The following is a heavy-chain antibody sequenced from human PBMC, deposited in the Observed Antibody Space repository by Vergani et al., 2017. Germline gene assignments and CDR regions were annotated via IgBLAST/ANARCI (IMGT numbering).Heavy chain of an antibody. D-gene: IGHD1-20*01. CDR2: IYYSGST. J-gene: IGHJ4*02. CDR3: ARDGRITGIDY. CDR1: GGSISSYY. Sequence: QVQLQESGPGLVKPSETLSLTCTVSGGSISSYYWSWIRQPPGKGLEWIGYIYYSGSTYYNPSLKSRVTISVDTSKNQFSLKLSSVTAADTAVYYCARDGRITGIDYWGQGTLVTVSS. V-gene: IGHV4-59*12.